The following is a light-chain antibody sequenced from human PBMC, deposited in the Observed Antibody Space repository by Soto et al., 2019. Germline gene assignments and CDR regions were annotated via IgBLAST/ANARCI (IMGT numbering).Light chain of an antibody. V-gene: IGKV3-20*01. CDR1: QSVSSTY. CDR3: QHYGKRPWT. J-gene: IGKJ1*01. CDR2: GVS. Sequence: EIVLTQSPGTLSLSPGERATLSCRARQSVSSTYLAWYQQKPGQAPRLLIYGVSSRATGIPDRFSGSGSGTDFSLTISRLEPEDFAVYCCQHYGKRPWTFGQGTKVEIK.